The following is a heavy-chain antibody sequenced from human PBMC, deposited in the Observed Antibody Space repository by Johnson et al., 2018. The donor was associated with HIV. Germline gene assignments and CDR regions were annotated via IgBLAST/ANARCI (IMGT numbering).Heavy chain of an antibody. J-gene: IGHJ3*02. CDR3: AKGGWLQSQAFDI. CDR1: GFIFSSYG. D-gene: IGHD5-24*01. Sequence: VQLVEAGGGVVQPGGSLRLSCAASGFIFSSYGMHWVRQAPGKGLEWVAFIRYDGSNKYSADSVKGRFTISRDNSKNTLYLQMNSLRAEDTAVYYCAKGGWLQSQAFDIWGQGTMVTVSS. CDR2: IRYDGSNK. V-gene: IGHV3-30*02.